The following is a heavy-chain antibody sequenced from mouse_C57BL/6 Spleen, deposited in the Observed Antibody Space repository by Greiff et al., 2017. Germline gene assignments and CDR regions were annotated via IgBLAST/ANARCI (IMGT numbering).Heavy chain of an antibody. V-gene: IGHV14-2*01. CDR2: LDPEDGET. D-gene: IGHD1-1*01. Sequence: VQLQQSGAELVKPGASVKLSCTASGFTITDYYMHWVKQRTEQGLEWIGRLDPEDGETTYAPKFQGKATITADTSSNTAYLQLSLLTSEDTAVYYCARECDSSPYYFDYWGQGTTLTVSS. CDR3: ARECDSSPYYFDY. J-gene: IGHJ2*01. CDR1: GFTITDYY.